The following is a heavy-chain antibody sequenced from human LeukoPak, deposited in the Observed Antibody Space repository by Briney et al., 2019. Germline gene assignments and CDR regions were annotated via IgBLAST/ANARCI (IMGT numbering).Heavy chain of an antibody. J-gene: IGHJ4*02. CDR3: VSHYSSSWHFFDY. D-gene: IGHD6-13*01. CDR1: GGSISSYY. V-gene: IGHV4-59*01. CDR2: IYYSGST. Sequence: SETLSLTCTVSGGSISSYYWSWIRQPPGKGLEWIGYIYYSGSTNYNPSLKSRVTISVDTSKNQSSLKLSYVTAADTAVYYCVSHYSSSWHFFDYWGQGTLVTVSS.